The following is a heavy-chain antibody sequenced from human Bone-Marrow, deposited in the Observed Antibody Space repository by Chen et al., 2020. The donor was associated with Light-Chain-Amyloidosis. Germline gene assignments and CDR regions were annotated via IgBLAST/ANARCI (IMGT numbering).Heavy chain of an antibody. CDR3: AKDISYDDILPGYPADAFDI. D-gene: IGHD3-9*01. Sequence: MSWVRQAPWKGLAWVSGISGSGGSRYYADSVKGRLTISRDNSKNALFLQMNSLRAEDTAVYYCAKDISYDDILPGYPADAFDIWGQGTMVTVSS. CDR2: ISGSGGSR. J-gene: IGHJ3*02. V-gene: IGHV3-23*01.